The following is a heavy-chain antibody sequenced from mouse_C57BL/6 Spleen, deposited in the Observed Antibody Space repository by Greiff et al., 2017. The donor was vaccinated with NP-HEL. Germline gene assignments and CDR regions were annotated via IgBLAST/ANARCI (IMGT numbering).Heavy chain of an antibody. CDR2: INPYNGGT. J-gene: IGHJ4*01. CDR3: ASPFITTNAMDY. Sequence: VQLQQSGPVLVKPGASVKMSCKASGYTFTDYYMNWVKQSHGKSLEWIGVINPYNGGTSYNQKFKGKATLTVDKSSSTAYMELNSLTSEDSAVYYCASPFITTNAMDYWGQGTSVTVSS. D-gene: IGHD1-1*01. CDR1: GYTFTDYY. V-gene: IGHV1-19*01.